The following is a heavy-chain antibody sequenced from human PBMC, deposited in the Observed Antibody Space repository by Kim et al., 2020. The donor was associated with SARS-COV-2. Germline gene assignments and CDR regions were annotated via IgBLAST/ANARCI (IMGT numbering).Heavy chain of an antibody. Sequence: GGSLRLSCAASGFTFSSYGMHWVRQAPGKGLEWVAVIWYDGSNKYYADSVKGRFTISRDNSKNTLYLQMNSLRAEDTAVYYCARGGPYRGSGSNPDYWGQGTLVTVSS. D-gene: IGHD3-10*01. CDR1: GFTFSSYG. CDR2: IWYDGSNK. J-gene: IGHJ4*02. CDR3: ARGGPYRGSGSNPDY. V-gene: IGHV3-33*01.